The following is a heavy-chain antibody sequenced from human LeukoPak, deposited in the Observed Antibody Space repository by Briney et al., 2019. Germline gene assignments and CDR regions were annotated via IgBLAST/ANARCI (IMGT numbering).Heavy chain of an antibody. V-gene: IGHV1-3*01. D-gene: IGHD3-3*01. J-gene: IGHJ4*02. Sequence: PGGSLRLSCAASGFTFSSYGMHWVRQAPGQRLEWMGWINAGNGNTKYSQKFQGRVTITRDTSASTAYMELSSLRSEDTAVYYCARDGPTTPFFWSGYPDYWGQGTLVTVSS. CDR2: INAGNGNT. CDR3: ARDGPTTPFFWSGYPDY. CDR1: GFTFSSYG.